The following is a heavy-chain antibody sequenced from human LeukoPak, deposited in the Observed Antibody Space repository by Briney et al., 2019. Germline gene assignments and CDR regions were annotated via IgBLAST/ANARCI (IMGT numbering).Heavy chain of an antibody. Sequence: PGGSLRLSCAASGFTFSSYWMSWVRQATGKGLEWVANIKQDGSEKYYVDSVKGRFTISRDNAKNSLYLQMDSLRAEDTAVYYCARGGPNYGDYGGYWGQGTLVTVSS. J-gene: IGHJ4*02. CDR3: ARGGPNYGDYGGY. D-gene: IGHD4-17*01. CDR1: GFTFSSYW. CDR2: IKQDGSEK. V-gene: IGHV3-7*01.